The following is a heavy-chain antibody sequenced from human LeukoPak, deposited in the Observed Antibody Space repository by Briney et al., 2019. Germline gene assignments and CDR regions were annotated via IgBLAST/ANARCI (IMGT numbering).Heavy chain of an antibody. CDR3: AKDLRDNYDFWSGYYYYYYYGMDV. J-gene: IGHJ6*02. CDR2: ISGSGGST. V-gene: IGHV3-23*01. CDR1: GFTFSSYA. Sequence: PGGSLRLSCAASGFTFSSYAMSWVRQAPGKGLEWVSAISGSGGSTYYADSVKGRFTISRDNSKNTLYLQMSSLRAEDTAVYYCAKDLRDNYDFWSGYYYYYYYGMDVWGQGTTVTVSS. D-gene: IGHD3-3*01.